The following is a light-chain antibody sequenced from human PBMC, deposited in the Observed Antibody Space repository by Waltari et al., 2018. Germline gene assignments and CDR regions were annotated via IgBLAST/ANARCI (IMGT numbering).Light chain of an antibody. Sequence: QSLLTQPPSASGTPGQRVTTSCSGSSANIGSNYVYWYQQLPGTAPKLLLYRNTQRPSGVPDRFSGSKSGTSASLDITGLQAEDEADYYCAAWDDSLSGGVFGGGTQLTVL. CDR3: AAWDDSLSGGV. CDR2: RNT. J-gene: IGLJ3*02. CDR1: SANIGSNY. V-gene: IGLV1-47*01.